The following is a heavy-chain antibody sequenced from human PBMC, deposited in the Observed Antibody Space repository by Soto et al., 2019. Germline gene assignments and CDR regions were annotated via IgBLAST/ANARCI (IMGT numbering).Heavy chain of an antibody. CDR2: IIPIFGTA. Sequence: SVRVSCKXSGGTFSSYAISWVRQAPGQGLEWMGGIIPIFGTANYAQKFQGRVTITADESTSTAYMELSSLRSEDTAVYYCAAVVRKDMDYDFWSGSFDYWGQGTLVTVSS. V-gene: IGHV1-69*13. D-gene: IGHD3-3*01. CDR3: AAVVRKDMDYDFWSGSFDY. CDR1: GGTFSSYA. J-gene: IGHJ4*02.